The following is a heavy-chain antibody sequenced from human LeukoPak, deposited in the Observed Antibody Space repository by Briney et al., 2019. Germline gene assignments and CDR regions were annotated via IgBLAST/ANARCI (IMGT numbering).Heavy chain of an antibody. J-gene: IGHJ6*04. D-gene: IGHD3-10*02. CDR3: AELGITMIGGV. V-gene: IGHV3-21*01. CDR1: GFTFGTYA. Sequence: GGSLRLSCAASGFTFGTYAMSWVRQPPGKGLEWVSSIDSSSGYISYAYSVKGRFTISKDNAKNSLYLQMNSLRAEDTAVYYCAELGITMIGGVWGKGTTVTISS. CDR2: IDSSSGYI.